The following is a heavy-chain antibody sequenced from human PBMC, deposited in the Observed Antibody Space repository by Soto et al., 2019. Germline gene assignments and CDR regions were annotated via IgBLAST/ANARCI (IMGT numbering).Heavy chain of an antibody. J-gene: IGHJ6*02. D-gene: IGHD3-3*01. V-gene: IGHV5-51*01. CDR2: IYPGDSDT. CDR3: ARHAYDFWSGHPNPRYYYGMDV. CDR1: EYSYTSHW. Sequence: GESLKISCKGSEYSYTSHWIGWVRQMPGKGLEWMGIIYPGDSDTRYSPSLQGQVTISVDKSISTAYLQWSSLKATDTAMYYCARHAYDFWSGHPNPRYYYGMDVWGQGTTVTVSS.